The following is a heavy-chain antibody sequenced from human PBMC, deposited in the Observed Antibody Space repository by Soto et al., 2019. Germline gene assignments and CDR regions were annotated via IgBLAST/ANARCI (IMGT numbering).Heavy chain of an antibody. D-gene: IGHD3-9*01. Sequence: GGSLRLSCAASGFTFSDHYMDWVRQAPGKGLEWVGRTRNKANSYTTEYAASVKGRFTISRDDSKNSLYQQMNSPKTEDTAVYYCARSADILTGYYDYWGQGTLVTVSS. CDR3: ARSADILTGYYDY. V-gene: IGHV3-72*01. J-gene: IGHJ4*02. CDR2: TRNKANSYTT. CDR1: GFTFSDHY.